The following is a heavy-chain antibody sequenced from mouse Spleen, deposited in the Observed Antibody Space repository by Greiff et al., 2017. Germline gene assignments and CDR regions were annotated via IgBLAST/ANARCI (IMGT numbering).Heavy chain of an antibody. CDR2: IWSDGST. CDR1: GFSLTSYG. J-gene: IGHJ4*01. CDR3: ARDGSSSFDYAMDY. Sequence: QVQLKESGPGLVAPSQSLSITCTVSGFSLTSYGVHWVRQPPGKGLEWLVVIWSDGSTTYNSALKSRLSISKDNSKSQVFLKMNSLQTDDTAMYYCARDGSSSFDYAMDYWGQGTSVTVSS. V-gene: IGHV2-6*02. D-gene: IGHD1-1*01.